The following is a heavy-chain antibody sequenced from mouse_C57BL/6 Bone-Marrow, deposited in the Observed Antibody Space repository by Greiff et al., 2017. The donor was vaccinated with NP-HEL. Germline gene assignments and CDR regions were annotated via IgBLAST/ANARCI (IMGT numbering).Heavy chain of an antibody. CDR2: SRNKANDYTT. D-gene: IGHD2-2*01. V-gene: IGHV7-1*01. J-gene: IGHJ3*01. CDR1: GFTFSDFY. Sequence: EVMLVDSGGGLVQSGRSLRLSCATSGFTFSDFYMAWVRHAPGKGLEWIAASRNKANDYTTEYSASGQGRFIVSRDTSQSNLYLQMNALRAEDTAIYYCARDGGPYGSWFAYWGQGTLVTVSA. CDR3: ARDGGPYGSWFAY.